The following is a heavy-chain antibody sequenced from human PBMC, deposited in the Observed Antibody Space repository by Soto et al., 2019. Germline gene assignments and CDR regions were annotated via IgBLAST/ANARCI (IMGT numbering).Heavy chain of an antibody. D-gene: IGHD6-13*01. CDR2: IDPGDSDT. CDR3: ARLTPGIAPGGRYFDY. Sequence: GESLKISCKGSGYSFTTYWIAWVRQMPGKGLEWMGIIDPGDSDTTYSPSFQGQVTISADKSISTAYMQWNSLKASDTAMYYCARLTPGIAPGGRYFDYWGQGTLVTVPS. V-gene: IGHV5-51*01. CDR1: GYSFTTYW. J-gene: IGHJ4*02.